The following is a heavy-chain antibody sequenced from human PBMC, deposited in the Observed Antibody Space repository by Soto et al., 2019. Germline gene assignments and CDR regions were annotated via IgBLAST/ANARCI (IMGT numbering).Heavy chain of an antibody. V-gene: IGHV4-59*08. D-gene: IGHD2-2*01. CDR1: GGSISSYY. CDR2: IYYSGRT. J-gene: IGHJ5*02. Sequence: QVQLQESGPGLVKPSETLSLTCTVSGGSISSYYWSWIRQPPGKGLEWIGYIYYSGRTNYHPSLKSRVAISVDTSKNQFSLKLSSVTAVDTAVYYCAMVGYCSSTSCFWGWFDPWGQGTLVTVSS. CDR3: AMVGYCSSTSCFWGWFDP.